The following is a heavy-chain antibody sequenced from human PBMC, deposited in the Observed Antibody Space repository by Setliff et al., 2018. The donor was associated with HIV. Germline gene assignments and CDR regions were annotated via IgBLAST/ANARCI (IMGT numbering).Heavy chain of an antibody. D-gene: IGHD3-9*01. J-gene: IGHJ6*03. CDR3: ARERSSGRIDDKSYMDV. V-gene: IGHV1-69*04. CDR1: GGIFS. CDR2: IIPVLGLS. Sequence: KVSCKASGGIFSINWVRQAPGQGLEWMGRIIPVLGLSNYAQNYQGRVTITADTSTTTVYMEVSSLRSEDTAIYFCARERSSGRIDDKSYMDVWGEGTTVTVSS.